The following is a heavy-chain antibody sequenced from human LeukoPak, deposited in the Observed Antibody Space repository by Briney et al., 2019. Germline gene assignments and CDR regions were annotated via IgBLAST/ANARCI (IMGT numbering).Heavy chain of an antibody. Sequence: SETLSLTCTVSGGSISSYYWSWIRQPPGKGLEWIGFIYYSGSTNYNPSLKSRVTISVDTSKNQFSLRLSSVTAADTAVYYCARVTGYMIEDYFDYWGQGTLVTVSS. CDR1: GGSISSYY. D-gene: IGHD3-22*01. CDR2: IYYSGST. V-gene: IGHV4-59*01. CDR3: ARVTGYMIEDYFDY. J-gene: IGHJ4*02.